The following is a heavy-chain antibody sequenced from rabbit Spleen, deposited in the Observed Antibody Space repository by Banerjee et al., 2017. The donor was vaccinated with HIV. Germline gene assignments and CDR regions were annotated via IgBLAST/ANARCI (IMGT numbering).Heavy chain of an antibody. J-gene: IGHJ4*01. Sequence: QLEESGGGLVKPEGSLTLTCKASGVSLNDKDVMCWVRQAPGKGLEWIGYIDPVFGITYYANWVNGRFPISSHNAQNTLFLQLNSLTAADTATYFCVREVAAKFSLWGPGTLVTVS. V-gene: IGHV1S7*01. D-gene: IGHD4-1*01. CDR2: IDPVFGIT. CDR3: VREVAAKFSL. CDR1: GVSLNDKD.